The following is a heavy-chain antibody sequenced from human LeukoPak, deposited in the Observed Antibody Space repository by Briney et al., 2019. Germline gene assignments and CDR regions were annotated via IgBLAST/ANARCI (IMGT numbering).Heavy chain of an antibody. J-gene: IGHJ6*02. CDR3: ASRTAPKYYYYYYGMDV. CDR1: GGSFSGYY. V-gene: IGHV4-34*01. CDR2: INHSGST. D-gene: IGHD2-8*02. Sequence: SETLSLTCAVYGGSFSGYYWSWIRQPPGKGLEWIGEINHSGSTNYNPSLKSRVTISVDTSKNQFSLKLSSVTAADTAVYYCASRTAPKYYYYYYGMDVWGQGTTVTVSS.